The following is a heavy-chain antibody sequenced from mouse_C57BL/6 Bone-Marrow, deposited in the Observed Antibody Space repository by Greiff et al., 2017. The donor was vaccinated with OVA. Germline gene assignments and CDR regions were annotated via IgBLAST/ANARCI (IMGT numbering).Heavy chain of an antibody. CDR2: IDPDSGGT. CDR1: GYTFTSYW. D-gene: IGHD1-1*01. J-gene: IGHJ1*03. CDR3: ARTHYYGSSYWYFDV. Sequence: QVQLQQSGAELARPGASVKLSCTASGYTFTSYWMHWVKQRPGRGLEWIGRIDPDSGGTKYNEKFKSKATLKLDKPASTAYMQLHSLTSEDSAVYYGARTHYYGSSYWYFDVWGTGTTVTVSS. V-gene: IGHV1-72*01.